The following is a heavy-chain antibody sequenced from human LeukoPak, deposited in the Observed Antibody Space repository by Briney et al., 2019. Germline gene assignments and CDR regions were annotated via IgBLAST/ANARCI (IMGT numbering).Heavy chain of an antibody. V-gene: IGHV4-4*02. J-gene: IGHJ6*02. D-gene: IGHD1-26*01. CDR1: GGSISSSNW. CDR3: ASGNVEGYYYYYGMDV. Sequence: SETLSLTCAVSGGSISSSNWWSWVRQPPGKGLEWIGEIYLYGTTNYNPSLKSRVTMSVDRSKNQFSLKLSPVTAADTAVYYCASGNVEGYYYYYGMDVWGQGTTVTVSS. CDR2: IYLYGTT.